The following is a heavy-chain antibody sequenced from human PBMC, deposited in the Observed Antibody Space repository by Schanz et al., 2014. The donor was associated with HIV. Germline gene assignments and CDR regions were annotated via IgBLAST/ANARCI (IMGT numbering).Heavy chain of an antibody. Sequence: QLQLQASGPGLMKPSQTLSLTCTVSGGSISSGGYYWSWIRQHPVKGLEWIGYISNSGRTYYNPSLESRVTVSVDTSRNQFSLKVRSVTAADTAMYYCARVNGLYGNYEVDYWGHGTLVTVSS. CDR1: GGSISSGGYY. J-gene: IGHJ4*01. D-gene: IGHD4-17*01. V-gene: IGHV4-31*03. CDR3: ARVNGLYGNYEVDY. CDR2: ISNSGRT.